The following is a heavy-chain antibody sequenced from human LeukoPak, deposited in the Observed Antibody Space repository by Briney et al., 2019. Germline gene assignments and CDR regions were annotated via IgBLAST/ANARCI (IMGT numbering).Heavy chain of an antibody. V-gene: IGHV1-3*01. CDR2: INVANGDT. CDR1: GTGFP. J-gene: IGHJ4*02. Sequence: ASVKVSFKASGTGFPMHWVRQAPGQRLEGRGWINVANGDTGYSRDFLGRVTITRDTSPSTVYMELSSLSSEDTAVYYFARKGYFASWSYLFDYWGQGTLVTVSS. CDR3: ARKGYFASWSYLFDY. D-gene: IGHD3-10*01.